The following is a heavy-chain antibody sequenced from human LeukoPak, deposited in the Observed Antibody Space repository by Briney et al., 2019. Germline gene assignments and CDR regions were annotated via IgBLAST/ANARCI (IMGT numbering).Heavy chain of an antibody. CDR2: IYYSGST. CDR1: GGSISSYY. CDR3: ARVGSPGY. Sequence: SETPSLTCTVSGGSISSYYWSWIRQPPGKGLEWIGYIYYSGSTNYNPSLKSRVTISVDTSKNQFSLKLSSVTAADTAVYYCARVGSPGYWGQGTLVTVSS. D-gene: IGHD3-10*01. J-gene: IGHJ4*02. V-gene: IGHV4-59*01.